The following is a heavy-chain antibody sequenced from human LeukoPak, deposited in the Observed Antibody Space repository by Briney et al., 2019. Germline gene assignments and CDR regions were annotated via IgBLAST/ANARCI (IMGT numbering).Heavy chain of an antibody. Sequence: SQTLSLTCTVSGGSISSGSYYWSWIRQPAGKGLEWIGRIYTSGSTNYNPSLKSRATISVDTSKNQFSLKLSSVTAADTAVYYCAGWHNYYGSGSYYQGFDYWGQGTLVTVSS. CDR1: GGSISSGSYY. CDR2: IYTSGST. D-gene: IGHD3-10*01. CDR3: AGWHNYYGSGSYYQGFDY. J-gene: IGHJ4*02. V-gene: IGHV4-61*02.